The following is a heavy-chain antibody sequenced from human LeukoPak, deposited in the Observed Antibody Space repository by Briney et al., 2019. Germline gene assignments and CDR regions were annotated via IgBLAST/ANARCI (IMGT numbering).Heavy chain of an antibody. V-gene: IGHV4-59*01. CDR1: GGSISSYY. D-gene: IGHD3-3*01. Sequence: PSETLSLTCTVSGGSISSYYWSWIRQPPGKGLEWVGYIYYSGSTNYNPSLKSRVTISVDTSKNQFSLKLSSVTAADTAVYYCAREDFWSGYGNWFDPWGQGTLVTVSS. CDR2: IYYSGST. J-gene: IGHJ5*02. CDR3: AREDFWSGYGNWFDP.